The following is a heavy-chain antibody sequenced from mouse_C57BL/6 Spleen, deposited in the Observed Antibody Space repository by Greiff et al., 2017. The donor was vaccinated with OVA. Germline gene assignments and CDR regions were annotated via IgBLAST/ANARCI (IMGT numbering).Heavy chain of an antibody. CDR3: AVANPAYYFDD. J-gene: IGHJ2*01. D-gene: IGHD1-1*01. CDR2: INPSSGYT. V-gene: IGHV1-4*01. CDR1: GYTFTSYT. Sequence: QVQLKQSGAELARPGASVKMSCKASGYTFTSYTMHWVKQRPGQGLEWIGYINPSSGYTKYNQKFKDKATLTADKSSSTAYMQLSSLTSEDSAVYYCAVANPAYYFDDWGQGTTLTVSS.